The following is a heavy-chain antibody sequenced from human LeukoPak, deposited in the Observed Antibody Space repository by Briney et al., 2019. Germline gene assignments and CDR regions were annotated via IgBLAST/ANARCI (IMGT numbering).Heavy chain of an antibody. J-gene: IGHJ6*03. D-gene: IGHD1-26*01. CDR3: ARGIGDYYYYYMDV. CDR1: GGTFSSCA. CDR2: IIPIFGTA. Sequence: SVKVSCKASGGTFSSCAIRWVRQAPGQGLEWMGGIIPIFGTANYAQKFQGRVTITTDESTSTAYMELSSLRSEDTAVYYCARGIGDYYYYYMDVWGTGTTVTVSS. V-gene: IGHV1-69*05.